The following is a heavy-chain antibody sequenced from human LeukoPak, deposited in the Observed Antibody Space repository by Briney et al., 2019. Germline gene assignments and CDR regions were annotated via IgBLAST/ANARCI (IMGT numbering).Heavy chain of an antibody. CDR2: MNPNSGNT. D-gene: IGHD3-3*01. J-gene: IGHJ4*02. CDR1: GYTFTSYD. Sequence: ASVKVSFKASGYTFTSYDINWVRQATGQGREWMGWMNPNSGNTGYAQKFQGRVTITRNTSISTAYMELSSLRSEDTAVYYCATSTIFGVSAFDYWGQGTLVTVSS. V-gene: IGHV1-8*01. CDR3: ATSTIFGVSAFDY.